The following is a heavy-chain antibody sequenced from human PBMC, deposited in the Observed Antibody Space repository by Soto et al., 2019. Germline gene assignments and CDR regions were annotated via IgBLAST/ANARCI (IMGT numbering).Heavy chain of an antibody. J-gene: IGHJ5*02. CDR1: GGTFSSYA. CDR2: IIPIFGTA. V-gene: IGHV1-69*13. Sequence: SVKLSCKASGGTFSSYAISWVRQAPGQGLEWMGGIIPIFGTANYAQKFQGRVTITADESTSTAYMELSSLRSEDTAVYYCAREVAARRFQNWFDPWGQGTLVTVSS. D-gene: IGHD6-6*01. CDR3: AREVAARRFQNWFDP.